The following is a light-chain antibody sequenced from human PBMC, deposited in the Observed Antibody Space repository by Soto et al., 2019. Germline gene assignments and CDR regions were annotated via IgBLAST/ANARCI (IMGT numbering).Light chain of an antibody. Sequence: QLVLTQSPSASASLGASVKLTCTLSSGHSSYTIAWHQLQPEKGPRYLMTLNSDGSHSKGYGIPDRFSGSSSGAERYLSISSLQSEDEADYYCQTWGTGIEVFGGGTKLTVL. J-gene: IGLJ2*01. CDR1: SGHSSYT. CDR2: LNSDGSH. V-gene: IGLV4-69*01. CDR3: QTWGTGIEV.